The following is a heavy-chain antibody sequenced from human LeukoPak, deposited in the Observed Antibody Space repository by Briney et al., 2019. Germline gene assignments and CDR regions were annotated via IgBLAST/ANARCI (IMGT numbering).Heavy chain of an antibody. D-gene: IGHD2-15*01. CDR2: ISSSSSYI. V-gene: IGHV3-21*01. CDR1: GFTFSSYS. CDR3: ARGALDAATPFDS. J-gene: IGHJ5*01. Sequence: PGGSLRLSCAASGFTFSSYSMNWVRQAPGKGLEWVSSISSSSSYIYYADSLKGQFTISRDNAKKSVYLQMNSLRAEDTAVYYCARGALDAATPFDSWGQGTLVTVSS.